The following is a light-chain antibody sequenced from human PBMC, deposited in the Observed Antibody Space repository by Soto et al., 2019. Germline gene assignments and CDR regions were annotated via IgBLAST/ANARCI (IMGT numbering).Light chain of an antibody. CDR3: LQDDTYPLT. Sequence: AIQMTQSPSSLSASVGDRVTITCRASQGIRNDLGWYQQKPGKAPKLLIYAASTLHSGVPSRFSGSGSGTEFTLTISSLQHEDFANYYCLQDDTYPLTFGGGTKVEIK. J-gene: IGKJ4*01. CDR2: AAS. CDR1: QGIRND. V-gene: IGKV1-6*01.